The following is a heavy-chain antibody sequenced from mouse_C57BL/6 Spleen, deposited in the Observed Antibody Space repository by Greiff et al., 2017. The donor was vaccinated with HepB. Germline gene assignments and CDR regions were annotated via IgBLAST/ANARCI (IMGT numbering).Heavy chain of an antibody. CDR2: IDPETGGT. CDR1: GYTFTDYE. Sequence: VQLQESGAELVRPGASVTLSCKASGYTFTDYEMHWVKQTPVHGLEWIGAIDPETGGTAYNQKFKGKAILTADKSSSTAYMELRSLTSEDSAVYYCTRSNWAYWGQGTTLTVSS. D-gene: IGHD4-1*01. J-gene: IGHJ2*01. V-gene: IGHV1-15*01. CDR3: TRSNWAY.